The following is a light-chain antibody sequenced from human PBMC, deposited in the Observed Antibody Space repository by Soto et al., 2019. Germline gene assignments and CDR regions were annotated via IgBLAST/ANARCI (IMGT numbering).Light chain of an antibody. CDR2: DAS. CDR1: QSVSSY. Sequence: EIVLTQSPATLSLSPGERATLSCRASQSVSSYLAWYQQKPGQAPRLLIYDASNRATGIPARFSGSGSGPDFTLTISRLEPEDCAVYYCQQRRNWPLTCGGGPNVQIK. CDR3: QQRRNWPLT. V-gene: IGKV3-11*01. J-gene: IGKJ4*01.